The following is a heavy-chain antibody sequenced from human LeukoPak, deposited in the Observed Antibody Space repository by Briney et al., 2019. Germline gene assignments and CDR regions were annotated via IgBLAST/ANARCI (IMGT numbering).Heavy chain of an antibody. V-gene: IGHV3-21*01. CDR1: GFTFSSYS. J-gene: IGHJ5*02. Sequence: GGSLRLSCAASGFTFSSYSMNWVRQAPGKGLEWVSSISSSSSYIYYADSVKGRFTISRDNAKNSLYLQMNSLRAEDTAVYYCAREGEGGKVDPWGQGTLVTVSS. CDR3: AREGEGGKVDP. D-gene: IGHD4-23*01. CDR2: ISSSSSYI.